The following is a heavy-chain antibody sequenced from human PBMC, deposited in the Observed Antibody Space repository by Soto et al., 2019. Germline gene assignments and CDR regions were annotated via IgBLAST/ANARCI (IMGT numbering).Heavy chain of an antibody. CDR2: VSYGGSDK. J-gene: IGHJ4*02. Sequence: QVQLVESGGGVVQPGRSLRLSCAASGFTFSSYAMHWVRQAPGKGLEWVAIVSYGGSDKYYADSVKGRFTISRDNSMNTLSLQMNSLRAEDTAVYYCARDGAPMQWEPYFFDYWGQGTLVTVSS. CDR3: ARDGAPMQWEPYFFDY. CDR1: GFTFSSYA. V-gene: IGHV3-30-3*01. D-gene: IGHD1-26*01.